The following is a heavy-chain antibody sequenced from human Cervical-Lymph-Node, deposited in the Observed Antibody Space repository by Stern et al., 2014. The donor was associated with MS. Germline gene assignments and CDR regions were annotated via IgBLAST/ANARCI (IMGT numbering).Heavy chain of an antibody. Sequence: QDQLVQSGGGLVKPGGSLRLSCAASGFSFSDYYMSWIRQAPGKGLEWLSYISTSSNTIYYADSVQGRFTISRDNAKNSLYLQMNSLRGEDTAVYYCARGRAGYYGMDVWGQGTTVTVSS. CDR2: ISTSSNTI. CDR1: GFSFSDYY. CDR3: ARGRAGYYGMDV. V-gene: IGHV3-11*01. J-gene: IGHJ6*02.